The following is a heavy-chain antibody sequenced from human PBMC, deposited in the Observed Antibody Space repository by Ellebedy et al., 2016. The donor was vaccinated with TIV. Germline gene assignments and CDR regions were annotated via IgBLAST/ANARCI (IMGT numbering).Heavy chain of an antibody. CDR3: ASRNESSGYYYVLAFEY. V-gene: IGHV1-69*06. CDR1: GGTFSSYA. J-gene: IGHJ4*02. Sequence: ASVKVSCKASGGTFSSYAINWVRQAPGQGLEWMGRIIPMFGTADYTQKFQGRVTITADKSTNTAYMELSSLRCEDTAVYYGASRNESSGYYYVLAFEYWGQGTLVTVSS. D-gene: IGHD3-22*01. CDR2: IIPMFGTA.